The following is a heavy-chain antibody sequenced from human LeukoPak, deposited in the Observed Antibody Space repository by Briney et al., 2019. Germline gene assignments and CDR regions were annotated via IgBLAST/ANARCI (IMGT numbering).Heavy chain of an antibody. CDR2: IYTSGST. CDR1: GGSISSGSYY. J-gene: IGHJ5*02. Sequence: SQTLSLTCTVSGGSISSGSYYWSWIRQPAGKGLEWIGRIYTSGSTNYNPSLKSRVTISVDTSKNQFSLKLSSVTAADTAVYYCARKSIINWFDPWGQGTLVTVSS. D-gene: IGHD3-16*01. CDR3: ARKSIINWFDP. V-gene: IGHV4-61*02.